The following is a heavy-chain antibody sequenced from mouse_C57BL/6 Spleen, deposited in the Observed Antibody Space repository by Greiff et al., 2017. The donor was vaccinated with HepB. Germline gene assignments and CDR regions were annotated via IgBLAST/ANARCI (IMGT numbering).Heavy chain of an antibody. CDR3: ARRGLYYSNLDY. J-gene: IGHJ2*01. CDR2: IDPSDSYT. D-gene: IGHD2-5*01. CDR1: GYTFTSYW. V-gene: IGHV1-69*01. Sequence: VQLQQPGAELVMPGASVKLSCKASGYTFTSYWMHWVKQRPGQGLEWIGEIDPSDSYTNYNQKFKGKSTLTVDKSSSTAYMQLSSLTSEDSAVYYCARRGLYYSNLDYWGQGTTLTVAS.